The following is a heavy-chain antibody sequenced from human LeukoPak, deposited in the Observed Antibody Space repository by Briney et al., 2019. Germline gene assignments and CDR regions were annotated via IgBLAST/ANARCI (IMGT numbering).Heavy chain of an antibody. V-gene: IGHV3-33*01. Sequence: GGSLRLSCAASGFTFSSYGMHWVRQAPGKGLEWLAVIWYDGSNKYYADSVKGRFTISRDNSKNTLYLQMNSLRAEDTAVYYCARDGCSSTSCPIDYWGQGTLVTVSS. CDR2: IWYDGSNK. CDR1: GFTFSSYG. D-gene: IGHD2-2*01. CDR3: ARDGCSSTSCPIDY. J-gene: IGHJ4*02.